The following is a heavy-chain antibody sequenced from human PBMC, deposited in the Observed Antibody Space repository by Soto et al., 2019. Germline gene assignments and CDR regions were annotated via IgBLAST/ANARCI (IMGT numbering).Heavy chain of an antibody. Sequence: PGGSLRLSCAASGFTFSDYYMSWIRQAPGKGLEWVSYISSSSSYTNYADSVKGRFTISRDNAKNSLYLQMNSLRAEDTAVYYCARDRPSMVRGVIITNYYFDGMDVWGQGTTVTVSS. V-gene: IGHV3-11*06. J-gene: IGHJ6*02. CDR1: GFTFSDYY. CDR3: ARDRPSMVRGVIITNYYFDGMDV. CDR2: ISSSSSYT. D-gene: IGHD3-10*01.